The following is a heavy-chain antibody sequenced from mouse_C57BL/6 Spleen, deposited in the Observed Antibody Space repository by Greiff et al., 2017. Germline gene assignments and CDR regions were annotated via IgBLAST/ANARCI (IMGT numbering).Heavy chain of an antibody. CDR2: INPSSGYT. Sequence: QVQLQQSGAELARPGASVKISCKASGYTFTSYTMHWVKQRPGQGLEWIGYINPSSGYTKYNQKFKDKATLTADKSSSTAYMQLSSLTSEDSAVYYCARSRTSQATDYYYAMDYWGQGTSVTVSS. J-gene: IGHJ4*01. V-gene: IGHV1-4*01. CDR1: GYTFTSYT. CDR3: ARSRTSQATDYYYAMDY. D-gene: IGHD3-2*02.